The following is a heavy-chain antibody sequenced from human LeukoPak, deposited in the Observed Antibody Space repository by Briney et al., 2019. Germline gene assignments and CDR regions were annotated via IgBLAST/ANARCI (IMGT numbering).Heavy chain of an antibody. D-gene: IGHD1-26*01. CDR3: ARGVGTTIGYYYYYMDV. CDR1: GYTFTSYD. V-gene: IGHV1-8*01. Sequence: GASVKVSCKASGYTFTSYDINWVRQATGQGLEWMGWMNPNSGNTGYAQKFQGRVTMTRNTSISTAYMELSSLRSEDTAVYYCARGVGTTIGYYYYYMDVWGKGTTVTLSS. J-gene: IGHJ6*03. CDR2: MNPNSGNT.